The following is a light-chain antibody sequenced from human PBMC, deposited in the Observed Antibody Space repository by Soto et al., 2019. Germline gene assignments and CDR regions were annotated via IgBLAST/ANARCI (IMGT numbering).Light chain of an antibody. Sequence: EIIMTQSPATLSVSPGERATLSCRSSQSVSNNLAWYQQKPGQAPRLLIYYASTRATGIPARFSGSGSGTEFTLTISSLQSEDFALYYCQQYNDWPPITFGQGTRLEVK. J-gene: IGKJ5*01. CDR2: YAS. V-gene: IGKV3-15*01. CDR1: QSVSNN. CDR3: QQYNDWPPIT.